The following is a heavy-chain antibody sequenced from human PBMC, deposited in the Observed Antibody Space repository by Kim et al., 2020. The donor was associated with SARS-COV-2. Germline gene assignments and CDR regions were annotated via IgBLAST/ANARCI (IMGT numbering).Heavy chain of an antibody. CDR3: AKDGRYPTSWRHFDS. CDR1: RFSFSSFA. Sequence: GGSLRLSCAASRFSFSSFAMSWVRQAPGKGLEWVSAISGGGSSTNYADSMKGRFTISRDNSKNTLYPQMNSLRAEATAADYCAKDGRYPTSWRHFDSWG. CDR2: ISGGGSST. D-gene: IGHD2-2*01. J-gene: IGHJ4*01. V-gene: IGHV3-23*01.